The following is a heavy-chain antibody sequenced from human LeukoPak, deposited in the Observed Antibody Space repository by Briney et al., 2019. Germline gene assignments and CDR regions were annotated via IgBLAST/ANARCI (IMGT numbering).Heavy chain of an antibody. CDR1: GGSISSGGHY. CDR3: AREPRPAAIAGYNWFDP. D-gene: IGHD2-2*01. V-gene: IGHV4-31*03. Sequence: SETLSLTCTVSGGSISSGGHYWSWIRQHPGKGLEWIGYIYYSRSAYYNPSLKGRVTVSADTSKSQVSMKLSSVTAADTAVYYCAREPRPAAIAGYNWFDPWGQGTLVTVSS. J-gene: IGHJ5*02. CDR2: IYYSRSA.